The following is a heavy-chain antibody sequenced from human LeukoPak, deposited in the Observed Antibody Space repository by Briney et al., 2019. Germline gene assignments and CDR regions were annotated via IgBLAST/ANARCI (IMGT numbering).Heavy chain of an antibody. CDR1: GGSISSGSYY. J-gene: IGHJ5*02. D-gene: IGHD3-16*01. Sequence: SETLSLTCTVSGGSISSGSYYWSWIRQPAGKGLEWIGRIYTSGSTNYNPSLKSRVTISVDTSKNQFSLKLSSVTAADMAVYYCARGGFIPYNWFDPWGQGTLVTVSS. CDR3: ARGGFIPYNWFDP. CDR2: IYTSGST. V-gene: IGHV4-61*02.